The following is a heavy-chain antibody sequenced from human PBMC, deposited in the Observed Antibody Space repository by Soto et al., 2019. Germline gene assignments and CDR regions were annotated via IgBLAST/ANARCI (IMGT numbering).Heavy chain of an antibody. CDR3: ARGQRALITYGPFDP. D-gene: IGHD4-17*01. CDR2: FSGTGGYT. V-gene: IGHV3-23*01. CDR1: GFTLSSYA. Sequence: GGSLRLSCAASGFTLSSYAMSWVRQAPGKGLEWVSTFSGTGGYTYYADSVKGRFTISRDDSKNTLFLHMNSLRAADTAVYYCARGQRALITYGPFDPWGQGTLVTVSS. J-gene: IGHJ5*02.